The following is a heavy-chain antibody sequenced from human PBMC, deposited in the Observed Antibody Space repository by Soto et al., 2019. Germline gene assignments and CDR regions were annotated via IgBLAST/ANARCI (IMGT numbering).Heavy chain of an antibody. Sequence: VQLVQSGAEVKKPGASVKVSCKASGYSFTSNAITWVRQAPGQGLEWMGRISAYDGSTNYAQKFQGRVTMTTDASTSTAYLEVGSLTSDDTAVYYCARVWGSYRAPSGGAGLDPWGQGTLVTVSS. D-gene: IGHD3-16*02. CDR2: ISAYDGST. CDR3: ARVWGSYRAPSGGAGLDP. J-gene: IGHJ5*02. CDR1: GYSFTSNA. V-gene: IGHV1-18*04.